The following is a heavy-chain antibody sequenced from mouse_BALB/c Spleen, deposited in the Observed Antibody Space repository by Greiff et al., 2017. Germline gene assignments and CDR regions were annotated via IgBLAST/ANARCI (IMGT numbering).Heavy chain of an antibody. CDR3: ASLVDRFAY. CDR2: IDPYVSET. J-gene: IGHJ3*01. Sequence: QVQLQQPGAELVRPGASVKLSCKASGYTFTSYWMTWVKQRPEQGLEWIGRIDPYVSETHYNQKFKDKAILTVDKSSSTANVQLSSLTSEDAAVYYCASLVDRFAYWGQGTLVTVSA. V-gene: IGHV1-74*01. D-gene: IGHD2-10*02. CDR1: GYTFTSYW.